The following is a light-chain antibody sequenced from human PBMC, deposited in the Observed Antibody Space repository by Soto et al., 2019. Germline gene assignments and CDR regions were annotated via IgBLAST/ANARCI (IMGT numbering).Light chain of an antibody. CDR2: TAS. V-gene: IGKV1-9*01. CDR1: QDITNS. Sequence: DIQLTQSPSFLSASVGDRVTITCRASQDITNSLAWYRQKPGKTPTFLMSTASTLQSGVPSRFSGVGSGTDFTLTISGLQPEDFATYYCQQFNSYPLTFGQGTRLDI. J-gene: IGKJ5*01. CDR3: QQFNSYPLT.